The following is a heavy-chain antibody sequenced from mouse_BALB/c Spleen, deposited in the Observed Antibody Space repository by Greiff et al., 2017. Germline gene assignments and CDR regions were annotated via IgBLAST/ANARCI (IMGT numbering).Heavy chain of an antibody. D-gene: IGHD2-3*01. CDR3: ARGGYDGYYGFAY. V-gene: IGHV3-8*02. J-gene: IGHJ3*01. CDR2: ISYSGST. CDR1: GDSITSGY. Sequence: EVKVEESGPSLVKPSQTLSLTCSVTGDSITSGYWNWIRKFPGNKLEYMGYISYSGSTYYNPSLKSRISITRDTSKNQYYLQLNSVTTEDTATYYCARGGYDGYYGFAYWGQGTLVTVSA.